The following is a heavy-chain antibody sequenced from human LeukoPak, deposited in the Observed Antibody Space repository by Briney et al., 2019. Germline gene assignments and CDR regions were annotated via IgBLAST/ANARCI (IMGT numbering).Heavy chain of an antibody. V-gene: IGHV3-9*01. CDR3: ARGHSSSSSGFYYYYMDV. D-gene: IGHD6-6*01. CDR1: GFTFDDYA. Sequence: GGSLRLSCAASGFTFDDYAMHWVRQAPGKGLEWVSTISWNSGSIGYADSVKGRFTISRDNAENSLYLQMNSLRAEDTAVYYCARGHSSSSSGFYYYYMDVWGRGTTVTVSS. CDR2: ISWNSGSI. J-gene: IGHJ6*03.